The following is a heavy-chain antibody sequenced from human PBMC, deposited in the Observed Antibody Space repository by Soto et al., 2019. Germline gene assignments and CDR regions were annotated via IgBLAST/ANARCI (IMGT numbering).Heavy chain of an antibody. CDR1: GFAFTIYW. V-gene: IGHV5-51*01. D-gene: IGHD6-6*01. Sequence: PGESLKISCHASGFAFTIYWITWVLQMPGKGLEWMGIIYPGDSDTRYSPSFQGQVTISADKSISTAYLQWSSLKASDTAMYYCARRHIAARLRFDIWGQGTMVTVSS. CDR3: ARRHIAARLRFDI. J-gene: IGHJ3*02. CDR2: IYPGDSDT.